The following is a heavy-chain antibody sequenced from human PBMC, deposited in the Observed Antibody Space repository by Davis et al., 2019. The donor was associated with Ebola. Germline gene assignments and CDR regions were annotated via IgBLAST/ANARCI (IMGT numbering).Heavy chain of an antibody. Sequence: PSETLSLTCTVSGGSISSYYWSWIRQPAGKGLEWIGRIYTSGSTNYNPSLKSRVTMSVDTSKNQFSLKLSSVTAADTAVYYCARATSGDFWSGYSDYYMDVWGKGTTVTVSS. J-gene: IGHJ6*03. D-gene: IGHD3-3*01. CDR2: IYTSGST. CDR3: ARATSGDFWSGYSDYYMDV. CDR1: GGSISSYY. V-gene: IGHV4-4*07.